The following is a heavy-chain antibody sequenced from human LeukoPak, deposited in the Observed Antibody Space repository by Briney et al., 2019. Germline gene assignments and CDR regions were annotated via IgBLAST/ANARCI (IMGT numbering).Heavy chain of an antibody. J-gene: IGHJ6*02. CDR2: ILYDGSNK. Sequence: PGGSLRLSCAASGFTFSSYAMHWVRQAPGKGLEWVAVILYDGSNKYYADSVKGRFTISRDNSKNTLYLQMNSLRAEDTAVYYCARGTPSSSGWLYYGMDVWGQGTTVTVSS. CDR3: ARGTPSSSGWLYYGMDV. V-gene: IGHV3-30-3*01. CDR1: GFTFSSYA. D-gene: IGHD6-19*01.